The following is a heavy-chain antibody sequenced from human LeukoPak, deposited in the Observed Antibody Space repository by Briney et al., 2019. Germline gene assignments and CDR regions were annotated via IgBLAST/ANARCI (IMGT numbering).Heavy chain of an antibody. Sequence: GGSLRLSCAASGFAFNNYGMHWVRQAPGKGLEWVAFIRYNGNNQYYADSVKGRFTISRDNSKNTLYLQMNSLKGDDTAVYYCAKDSAFYYIDVWGKGTTVIISS. CDR3: AKDSAFYYIDV. CDR2: IRYNGNNQ. J-gene: IGHJ6*03. D-gene: IGHD3-10*01. CDR1: GFAFNNYG. V-gene: IGHV3-30*02.